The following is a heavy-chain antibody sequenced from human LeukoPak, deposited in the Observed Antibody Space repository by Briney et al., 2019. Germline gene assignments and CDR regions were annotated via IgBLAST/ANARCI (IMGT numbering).Heavy chain of an antibody. V-gene: IGHV4-34*01. CDR1: GGSFSGYY. Sequence: SETLSLTCAVYGGSFSGYYWSWIRQPPGKGLEWIGEINHSGSTNYNPSLKSRVTISVDTSKNQFSLKLSSVTAADTAVYYCAGYIVVVPAAKPEYFDYWGQGTLVTVSS. J-gene: IGHJ4*02. CDR3: AGYIVVVPAAKPEYFDY. D-gene: IGHD2-2*01. CDR2: INHSGST.